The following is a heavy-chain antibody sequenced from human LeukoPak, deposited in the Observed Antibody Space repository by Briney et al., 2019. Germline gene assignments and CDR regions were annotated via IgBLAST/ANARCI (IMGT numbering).Heavy chain of an antibody. Sequence: GGXLRLSCTTSGFTFGDYAMSWVRQAPGKGLEGVSFIRRKAHGGTTEYAASVKGRFSSSRDDSKSIAYLQMNRQKNEDTDVYFCTRVTYYYDNSGYFHFDSWGQGSLVTVSS. V-gene: IGHV3-49*04. D-gene: IGHD3-22*01. CDR3: TRVTYYYDNSGYFHFDS. CDR1: GFTFGDYA. J-gene: IGHJ4*02. CDR2: IRRKAHGGTT.